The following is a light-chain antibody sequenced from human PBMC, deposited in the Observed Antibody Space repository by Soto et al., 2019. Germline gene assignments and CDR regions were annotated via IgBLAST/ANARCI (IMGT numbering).Light chain of an antibody. Sequence: DTPMTQSPSTLSASVGDRVTITCRASRDVRSDVSWYQQKPGQAPKLVIYAASNLYTGVPSRFSGRRSGTEFTLTISSLQSEDFAVYYCQQYNHWPPYTFGQGTKVDIK. V-gene: IGKV1-17*01. J-gene: IGKJ2*01. CDR3: QQYNHWPPYT. CDR1: RDVRSD. CDR2: AAS.